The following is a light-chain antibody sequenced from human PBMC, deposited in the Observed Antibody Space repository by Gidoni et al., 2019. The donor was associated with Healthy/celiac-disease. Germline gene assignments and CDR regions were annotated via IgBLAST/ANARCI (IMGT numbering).Light chain of an antibody. J-gene: IGKJ2*01. CDR3: QQYNNWLPYT. CDR1: QSVSSN. V-gene: IGKV3-15*01. CDR2: GAS. Sequence: EIVMTQSPATLSVSPGERATLSCRASQSVSSNLAWYQQKPGQAPRLPIYGASTRATGIPARFSGSGSGTEFTLTISSLQSEAFAVYSCQQYNNWLPYTFGQGTKLEIQ.